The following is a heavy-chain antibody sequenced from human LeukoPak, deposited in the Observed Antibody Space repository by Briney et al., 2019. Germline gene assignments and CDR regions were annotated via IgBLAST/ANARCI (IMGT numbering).Heavy chain of an antibody. D-gene: IGHD6-19*01. J-gene: IGHJ4*02. V-gene: IGHV4-61*01. CDR1: GGSVSSASYY. CDR2: IYASGNT. Sequence: SETLSLTCTVSGGSVSSASYYWTWIRQPPGKGLEWIGYIYASGNTNYNPSLKSRVTISVDTSKNQFSLKLSSVTAADTAVYYCARDALDWYSSGWSGLSGYWGQGTLVTVSS. CDR3: ARDALDWYSSGWSGLSGY.